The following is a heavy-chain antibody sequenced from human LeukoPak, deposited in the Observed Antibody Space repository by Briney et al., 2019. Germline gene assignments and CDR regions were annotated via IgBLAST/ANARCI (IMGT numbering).Heavy chain of an antibody. V-gene: IGHV4-4*07. Sequence: SETLSLTCTVSGGSISSYYWSWIRQPAGKGLEWIGRIYTSGSTNYNPSLKSRVTMSVDTSKNQFSLKLSSVTAADTAVYYCAREGPGYSYGYYYYGMDVWGQGTTVTVSS. CDR1: GGSISSYY. J-gene: IGHJ6*02. CDR2: IYTSGST. D-gene: IGHD5-18*01. CDR3: AREGPGYSYGYYYYGMDV.